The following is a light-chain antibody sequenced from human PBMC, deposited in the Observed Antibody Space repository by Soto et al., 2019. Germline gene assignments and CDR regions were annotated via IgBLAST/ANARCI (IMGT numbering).Light chain of an antibody. CDR3: QQYSHWPPLT. Sequence: DVVMTQSPLSLPVTPGEPASISCNSSQRLLNSNGYNYLDWYLQRPGQSPQLLIYLGSNRASGVPDRFSGSGSGTDFTLKISSLQSEDFAVYYCQQYSHWPPLTFGGGTKVEI. CDR1: QRLLNSNGYNY. V-gene: IGKV2-28*01. J-gene: IGKJ4*01. CDR2: LGS.